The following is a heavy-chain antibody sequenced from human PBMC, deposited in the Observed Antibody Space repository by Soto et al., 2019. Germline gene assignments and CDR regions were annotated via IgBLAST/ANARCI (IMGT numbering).Heavy chain of an antibody. V-gene: IGHV4-59*08. J-gene: IGHJ4*02. CDR3: ARLGGFFQALDS. Sequence: QVQLQESGPGLVKPSETLSLTCTVSGGSISPYYWSWIRQPPGKGLEWLGYIYFGGTTKYNPSLKSRVSMSVDTSKNQFSLKLTSVTAADTAVYYCARLGGFFQALDSWGQGTLVTVSS. CDR1: GGSISPYY. D-gene: IGHD2-15*01. CDR2: IYFGGTT.